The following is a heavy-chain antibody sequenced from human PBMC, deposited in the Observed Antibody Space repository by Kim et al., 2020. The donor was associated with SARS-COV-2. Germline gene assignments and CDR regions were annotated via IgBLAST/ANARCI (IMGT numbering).Heavy chain of an antibody. CDR3: ARDRRDGYNYDGAFDI. Sequence: SETLPLTCTVSGGSISSYYWSWIRQPPGKGLEWIGYIYYSGSTNYNPSLKSRVTISVDTSKNQFSLKLSSVTAADTAVYYCARDRRDGYNYDGAFDIWGQGTMVTVSS. D-gene: IGHD5-12*01. V-gene: IGHV4-59*01. CDR1: GGSISSYY. J-gene: IGHJ3*02. CDR2: IYYSGST.